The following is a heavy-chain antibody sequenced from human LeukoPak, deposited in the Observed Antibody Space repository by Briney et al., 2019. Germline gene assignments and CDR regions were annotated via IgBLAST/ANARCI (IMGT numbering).Heavy chain of an antibody. CDR1: GFTFSSYG. J-gene: IGHJ3*02. Sequence: GRSPRLSCAASGFTFSSYGMHWVRQAPGKGLEWVAVISYDGSNKYYADSVKGRFTISRDNSKNTLYLQMNSLRAEDTAVYYCAKEATMDAGAFDIWGQGTMVTVSS. D-gene: IGHD3-10*01. CDR2: ISYDGSNK. CDR3: AKEATMDAGAFDI. V-gene: IGHV3-30*18.